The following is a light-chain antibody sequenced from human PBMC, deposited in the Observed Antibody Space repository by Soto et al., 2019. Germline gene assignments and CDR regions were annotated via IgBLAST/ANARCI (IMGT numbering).Light chain of an antibody. CDR2: DAS. V-gene: IGKV1-5*01. CDR3: QQYNSYSRK. J-gene: IGKJ1*01. CDR1: QSISNW. Sequence: DIQMTQSPSSLSASVGDRVTITCRASQSISNWLAWYQQKPGKAPKLLIYDASSLESGVSLRFRGSGSGKEFNLTISSLQPDDFATYYCQQYNSYSRKFGQGNKVDIK.